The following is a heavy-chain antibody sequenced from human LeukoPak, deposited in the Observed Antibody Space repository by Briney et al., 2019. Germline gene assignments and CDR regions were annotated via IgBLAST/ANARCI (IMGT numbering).Heavy chain of an antibody. Sequence: TSETLSLACTVSGGSISSYYWSWIRQPPGKGLEWIGYIYYSGSTNYNPSLKSRVTISVDTSKNQFSLKLSSVTAADTAVYYCARRAPYSYEWSTLDYWGQGTLVTVSS. V-gene: IGHV4-59*08. J-gene: IGHJ4*02. CDR2: IYYSGST. CDR3: ARRAPYSYEWSTLDY. CDR1: GGSISSYY. D-gene: IGHD5-18*01.